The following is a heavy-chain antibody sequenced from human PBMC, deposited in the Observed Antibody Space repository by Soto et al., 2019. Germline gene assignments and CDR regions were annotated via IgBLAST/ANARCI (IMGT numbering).Heavy chain of an antibody. V-gene: IGHV1-8*01. CDR3: ATLRYFDCLLPRNWFDP. CDR2: MNPNSGNT. D-gene: IGHD3-9*01. J-gene: IGHJ5*02. Sequence: QVQLVQSGAEVKKPGASVKVSCKASGYTFTSYDINWVRQATGQGLEWMGWMNPNSGNTGYAQKFQGRVTMTRNTTISTAYMELSSLRSEDTAVYYCATLRYFDCLLPRNWFDPWGQGTLVTVSS. CDR1: GYTFTSYD.